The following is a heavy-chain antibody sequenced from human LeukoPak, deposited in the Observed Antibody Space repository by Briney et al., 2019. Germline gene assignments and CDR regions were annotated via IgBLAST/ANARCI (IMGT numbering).Heavy chain of an antibody. CDR1: GFTFDDYA. V-gene: IGHV3-9*01. J-gene: IGHJ4*02. CDR2: ISWNSGSI. Sequence: SGRSLRLSCAASGFTFDDYAMHWVRQAPGMGLEWVSGISWNSGSIGYADSVKGRFTISRDNAKNSLYLQMNSLRAEDTALYYCAKDKGRWLQLPQDYWGQGTLVTVSS. D-gene: IGHD5-24*01. CDR3: AKDKGRWLQLPQDY.